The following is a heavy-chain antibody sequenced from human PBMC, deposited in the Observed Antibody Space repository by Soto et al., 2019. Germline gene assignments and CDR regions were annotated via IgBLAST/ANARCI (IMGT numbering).Heavy chain of an antibody. CDR2: XIXXFXTX. J-gene: IGHJ6*02. D-gene: IGHD3-16*01. CDR3: ARDRGRGVGGADV. CDR1: AGTFSSYA. Sequence: SVKVSCKASAGTFSSYAISLVRQAPGQGLEXVGXXIXXFXTXXXAXXXQGRVTITADKSTSTAYMELSSLRSEETAVYYCARDRGRGVGGADVWGQGTTVTVSS. V-gene: IGHV1-69*06.